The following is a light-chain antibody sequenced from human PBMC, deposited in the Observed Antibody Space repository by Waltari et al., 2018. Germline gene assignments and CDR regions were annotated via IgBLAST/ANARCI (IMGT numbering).Light chain of an antibody. V-gene: IGLV2-23*01. CDR3: CSYAGSYTWV. J-gene: IGLJ3*02. Sequence: QSALTQPASVSGSPGQSITIPCTGTSSDVGNYNLVSWYQQYPGKAPKVMIYDDNRRPSGVSDRSSGSKSGNTASLTISGVQAEDEADYYCCSYAGSYTWVFGGGTKLTVL. CDR1: SSDVGNYNL. CDR2: DDN.